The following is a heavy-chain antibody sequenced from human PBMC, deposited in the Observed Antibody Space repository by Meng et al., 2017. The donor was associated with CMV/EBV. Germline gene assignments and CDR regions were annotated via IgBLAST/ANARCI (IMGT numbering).Heavy chain of an antibody. D-gene: IGHD2-2*01. V-gene: IGHV4-31*02. J-gene: IGHJ2*01. CDR3: ARGVPYCSSTSCYFWYFDL. CDR1: SGGYY. CDR2: ISYSGST. Sequence: SGGYYWSWIRQHPGQGLGCIRYISYSGSTYSNPSLKSRVTISVDTSKHQFSLKLSSVTAADTAVYYCARGVPYCSSTSCYFWYFDLWGRGTLVTVSS.